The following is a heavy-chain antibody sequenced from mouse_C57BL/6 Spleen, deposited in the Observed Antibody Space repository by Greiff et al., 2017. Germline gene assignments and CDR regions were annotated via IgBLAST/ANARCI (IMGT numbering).Heavy chain of an antibody. CDR2: INYDGSST. CDR3: ARDDGSSHYAMDY. D-gene: IGHD1-1*01. CDR1: GFTFSDYY. V-gene: IGHV5-16*01. Sequence: EVQLVESEGGLVQPGSSMKLSCTASGFTFSDYYMAWVRQVPEKGLEWVANINYDGSSTYYLDSLKSRFIISRDNAKNILYLQMSSLKSEDTATYYCARDDGSSHYAMDYWGQGTSVTVSS. J-gene: IGHJ4*01.